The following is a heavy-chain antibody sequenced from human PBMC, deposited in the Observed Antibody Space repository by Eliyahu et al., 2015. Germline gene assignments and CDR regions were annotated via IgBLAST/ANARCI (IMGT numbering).Heavy chain of an antibody. CDR3: TRRVIGPNPFDF. Sequence: EEQLVESGGDLVQPGGSLRLSCAGSGXPFNNYAMSWVRQAPGKGLEWVSIISGSGSPTFYADSVKGRFTISRDNSKNTLFLQMNSLRGEDSAIYFCTRRVIGPNPFDFWGQGTLVTVSS. J-gene: IGHJ4*02. D-gene: IGHD6-6*01. CDR2: ISGSGSPT. V-gene: IGHV3-23*04. CDR1: GXPFNNYA.